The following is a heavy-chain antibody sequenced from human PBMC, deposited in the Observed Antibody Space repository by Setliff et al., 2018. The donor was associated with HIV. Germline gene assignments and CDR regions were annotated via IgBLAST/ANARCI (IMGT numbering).Heavy chain of an antibody. Sequence: GASVKVSCKASGYIFTDYYMHWVRQAPGQELGWMGRINPNSGGTNYAQEFQGRVTMTRDTSISTAYTELSRLQSDDTAVYFCARDLDSGYNAQDYFAYWGQGTPVTVSS. J-gene: IGHJ4*02. CDR2: INPNSGGT. CDR1: GYIFTDYY. D-gene: IGHD5-12*01. CDR3: ARDLDSGYNAQDYFAY. V-gene: IGHV1-2*06.